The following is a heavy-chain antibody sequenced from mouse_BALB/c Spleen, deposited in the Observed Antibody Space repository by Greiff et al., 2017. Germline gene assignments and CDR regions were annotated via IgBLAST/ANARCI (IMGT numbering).Heavy chain of an antibody. CDR1: GYTFTSYW. Sequence: VQLVESGAELAKPGASVKMSCKASGYTFTSYWMHWVKQRPGQGLEWIGYINPSTGYTEYNQKFKDKATLTADKSSSTAYMQLSSLTSEDSAVYYCARGPSAYWGQGTLVTVSA. CDR3: ARGPSAY. J-gene: IGHJ3*01. V-gene: IGHV1-7*01. CDR2: INPSTGYT.